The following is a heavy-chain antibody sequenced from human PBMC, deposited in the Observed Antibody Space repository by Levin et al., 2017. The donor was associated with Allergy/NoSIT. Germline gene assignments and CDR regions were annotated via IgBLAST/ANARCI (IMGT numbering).Heavy chain of an antibody. CDR1: GFPFSSFA. V-gene: IGHV3-30*04. CDR2: ISHDGKTK. J-gene: IGHJ4*02. Sequence: GGSLRLSCAASGFPFSSFAMHWVRQAPGKGLEWVALISHDGKTKYYADSVKGRFSMSRDNFNNTLYLQMNSLRPEDTAVYYCATIEISWELLGGYDYWGQGTLVTVSS. D-gene: IGHD4-23*01. CDR3: ATIEISWELLGGYDY.